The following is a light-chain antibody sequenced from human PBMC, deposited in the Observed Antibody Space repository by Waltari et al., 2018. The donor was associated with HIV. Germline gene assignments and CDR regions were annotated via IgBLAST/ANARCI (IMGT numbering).Light chain of an antibody. CDR2: DVH. Sequence: QSALTQPRSVSGSLGQSVTISCTGTSSDIGTYNYVSWYKQHPGKAPKLIIYDVHNRPSGCPYRFSGSKSGNTASLTISGLQAEYEADYYCCSDTGSDPPYVFGPETNVTVL. CDR3: CSDTGSDPPYV. V-gene: IGLV2-11*01. J-gene: IGLJ1*01. CDR1: SSDIGTYNY.